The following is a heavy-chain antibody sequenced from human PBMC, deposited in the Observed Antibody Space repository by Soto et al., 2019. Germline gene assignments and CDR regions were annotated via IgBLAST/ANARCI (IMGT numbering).Heavy chain of an antibody. Sequence: HPGGSLRLSCAASGFTFDDYTMHWVRQAPGKGLEWVSLISWDGGSTYYADSVKGRFTISRDNSKNSLYLQMNSLRTEDTALYYCAKATYDSSGYCYFQHWGQGTLVTVSS. CDR3: AKATYDSSGYCYFQH. V-gene: IGHV3-43*01. J-gene: IGHJ1*01. CDR1: GFTFDDYT. D-gene: IGHD3-22*01. CDR2: ISWDGGST.